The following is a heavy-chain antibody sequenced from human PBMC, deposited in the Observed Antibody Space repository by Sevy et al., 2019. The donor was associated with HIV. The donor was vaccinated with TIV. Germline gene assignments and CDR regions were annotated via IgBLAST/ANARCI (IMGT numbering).Heavy chain of an antibody. Sequence: GGSLRLSCAASGFTFSNAWMSWVRQAPGKGLEWVGRIKSKTDGGTTDYAAPVKGRFTISRDDSKNTLYLHMNSLKTEDTAVYYCTTGQLGASGVDYWGQGTLVTVSS. CDR2: IKSKTDGGTT. D-gene: IGHD7-27*01. V-gene: IGHV3-15*01. J-gene: IGHJ4*02. CDR1: GFTFSNAW. CDR3: TTGQLGASGVDY.